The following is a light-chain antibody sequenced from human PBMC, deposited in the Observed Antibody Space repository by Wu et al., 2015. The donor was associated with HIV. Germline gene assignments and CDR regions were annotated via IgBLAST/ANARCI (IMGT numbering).Light chain of an antibody. V-gene: IGKV3-15*01. CDR3: QQYNNVASWT. Sequence: EIVMTQSPATLSVSPGERATLSCRASQSVSSNLAWYQQKPGQAPRLLIYGASTRATGIPARFSGSGSGTEFTLTISSLQSEDFAVYYCQQYNNVASWTFGLGPSGYQT. CDR2: GAS. CDR1: QSVSSN. J-gene: IGKJ3*01.